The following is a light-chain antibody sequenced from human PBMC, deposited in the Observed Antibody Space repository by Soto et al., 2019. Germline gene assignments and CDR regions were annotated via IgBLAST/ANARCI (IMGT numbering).Light chain of an antibody. CDR1: SSDVGAYNF. V-gene: IGLV2-14*01. CDR3: SAYRRSTTFV. CDR2: EVR. J-gene: IGLJ1*01. Sequence: QSALTQPASVSGSPGQSITISCTGTSSDVGAYNFVSWYQQYPGKAPEVSIFEVRKRPSGVSNRFSGSKSGDTASLTISGLQAEDEADYYCSAYRRSTTFVFGTGTKVTVL.